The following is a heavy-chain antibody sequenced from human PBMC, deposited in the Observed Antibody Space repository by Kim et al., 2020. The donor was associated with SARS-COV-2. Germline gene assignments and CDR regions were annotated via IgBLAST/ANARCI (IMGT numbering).Heavy chain of an antibody. D-gene: IGHD5-12*01. J-gene: IGHJ5*02. CDR3: TTYRASGAKFDP. V-gene: IGHV1-69*01. Sequence: YAQTFKGRVTITADESTGTAFLELTSLRFEDTAMYYCTTYRASGAKFDPWGQGTLVTVSS.